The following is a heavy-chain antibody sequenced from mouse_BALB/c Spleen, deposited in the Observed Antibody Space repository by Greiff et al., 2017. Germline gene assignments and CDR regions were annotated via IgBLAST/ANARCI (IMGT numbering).Heavy chain of an antibody. V-gene: IGHV14-3*02. CDR1: GFNIKDTY. CDR3: ARGGDPDYFDY. Sequence: EVMLVESGAELVKPGASVKLSCTASGFNIKDTYMHWVKQRPEQGLEWIGRIDPANGNTKYDPKFQGKATITADTSSNTAYLQLSSLTSEDTAVYYCARGGDPDYFDYWGQGTTLTVSS. J-gene: IGHJ2*01. CDR2: IDPANGNT.